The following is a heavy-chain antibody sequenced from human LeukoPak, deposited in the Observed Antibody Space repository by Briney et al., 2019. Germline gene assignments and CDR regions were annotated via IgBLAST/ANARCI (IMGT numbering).Heavy chain of an antibody. Sequence: ASVKVSCKASGGTFNNYAISWVRQAPGQGLEWMGGITPIFGTANYAQKFQGRVTITTDESTSTAYMELSSLRSEDTAVYYCAVPEGTTVTGYWGQGTLVTVSS. CDR1: GGTFNNYA. D-gene: IGHD4-17*01. V-gene: IGHV1-69*05. CDR3: AVPEGTTVTGY. J-gene: IGHJ4*02. CDR2: ITPIFGTA.